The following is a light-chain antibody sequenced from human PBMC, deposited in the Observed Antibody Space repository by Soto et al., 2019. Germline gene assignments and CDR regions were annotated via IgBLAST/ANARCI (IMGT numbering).Light chain of an antibody. V-gene: IGLV1-47*01. Sequence: QSVLTQPPSASGTPGQTVTISCSGSSSNIGNSFVYWYQQLPGTAPKLLIYNNDHRPSGVPDRFSSSKSGTSASLAISGLRSEDEADYHCAAWDDSLSGVVFGGGTKVTV. CDR1: SSNIGNSF. J-gene: IGLJ2*01. CDR2: NND. CDR3: AAWDDSLSGVV.